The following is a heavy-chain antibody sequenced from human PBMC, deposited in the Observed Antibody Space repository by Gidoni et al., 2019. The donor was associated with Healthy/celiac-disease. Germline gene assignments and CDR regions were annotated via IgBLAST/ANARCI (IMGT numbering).Heavy chain of an antibody. J-gene: IGHJ4*02. CDR2: SAYNGNT. CDR3: ARQRSGYYYIDY. V-gene: IGHV1-18*01. D-gene: IGHD3-22*01. Sequence: SAYNGNTNYAQKLQGRVTMTTDTSTSTAYMELRSLRSDDTAVYYCARQRSGYYYIDYWGQGTPVTVSS.